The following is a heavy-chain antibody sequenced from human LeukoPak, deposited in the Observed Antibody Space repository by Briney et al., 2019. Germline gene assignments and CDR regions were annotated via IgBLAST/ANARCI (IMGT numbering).Heavy chain of an antibody. CDR2: IYHGGST. Sequence: KSSETLSLTCAVSGGSISSGGYSWSWIRQPPGKGLEWIGYIYHGGSTYYNPSLKSRVTISVDRSKNQFSLKLSSVTAADTAVYYCARSKDGYSSSWPFDPWGQGTLVTVSS. D-gene: IGHD6-13*01. CDR1: GGSISSGGYS. V-gene: IGHV4-30-2*01. CDR3: ARSKDGYSSSWPFDP. J-gene: IGHJ5*02.